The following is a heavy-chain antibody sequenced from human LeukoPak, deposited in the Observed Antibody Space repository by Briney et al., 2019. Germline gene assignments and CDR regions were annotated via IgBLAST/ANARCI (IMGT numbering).Heavy chain of an antibody. J-gene: IGHJ5*02. D-gene: IGHD6-19*01. Sequence: ASVKVSCKASGYTFTSYGISWVRQAPGQGLEWMGIINPSGGSTSYAQEFQGRVTMTRDTSTSTVYMELSSLRSEDTAVYYCGLGGAVAVDWFDPWGQGTLVTVSS. V-gene: IGHV1-46*01. CDR3: GLGGAVAVDWFDP. CDR1: GYTFTSYG. CDR2: INPSGGST.